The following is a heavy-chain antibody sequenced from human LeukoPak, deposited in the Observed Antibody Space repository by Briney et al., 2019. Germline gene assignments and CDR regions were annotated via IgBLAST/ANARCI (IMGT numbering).Heavy chain of an antibody. CDR3: ARDKGIPRYYFDY. D-gene: IGHD5-18*01. CDR1: GFTFSSYG. J-gene: IGHJ4*02. Sequence: GSLRLSCAASGFTFSSYGMHWVRQAPGKGLEWVAVIWYDGSNKYYADSVKGRFTISRDNSKNTLYLQMNSLRAEDTAVYYCARDKGIPRYYFDYWGQGTLVTVSS. CDR2: IWYDGSNK. V-gene: IGHV3-33*01.